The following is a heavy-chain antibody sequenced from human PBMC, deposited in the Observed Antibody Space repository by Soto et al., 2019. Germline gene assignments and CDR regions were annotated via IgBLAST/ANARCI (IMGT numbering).Heavy chain of an antibody. Sequence: EVQLVESGGDFVQPGGSLRLSCVASGFILSSYWMSWVRQAPGKGLEWVANIKPDGSGKYYVDSVKGRFTISRDNAKNSLYLEMNSQRAEDTAVYYCASNIFYDFWSGYYAFDIWGRGTMVTVSS. D-gene: IGHD3-3*01. J-gene: IGHJ3*02. V-gene: IGHV3-7*01. CDR2: IKPDGSGK. CDR3: ASNIFYDFWSGYYAFDI. CDR1: GFILSSYW.